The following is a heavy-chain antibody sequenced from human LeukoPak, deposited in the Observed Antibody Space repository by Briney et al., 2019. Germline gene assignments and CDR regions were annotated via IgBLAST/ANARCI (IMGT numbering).Heavy chain of an antibody. J-gene: IGHJ5*02. CDR2: IYYSGST. V-gene: IGHV4-61*01. CDR3: AREGTAGTNLNWFDP. D-gene: IGHD1-1*01. Sequence: SETLSLTCTVSGGSVSSGSYYWSWIRQPPGKGLEWIGYIYYSGSTNYNPSLKSQVTISVDTSKNQFSLKLSSVTAADTAVYYCAREGTAGTNLNWFDPWGQGTLVTVSS. CDR1: GGSVSSGSYY.